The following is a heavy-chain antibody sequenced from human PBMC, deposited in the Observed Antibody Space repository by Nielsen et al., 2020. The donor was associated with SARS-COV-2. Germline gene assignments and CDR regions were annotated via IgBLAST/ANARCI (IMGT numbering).Heavy chain of an antibody. CDR2: ISSSGSDT. J-gene: IGHJ6*02. Sequence: GGSLRLSCAASGFTFTDYYMSWIRQAPGRGLEWVSHISSSGSDTNYADSVQGRFTTSRDNAKNSLYLQMNNLRAEDTAVYYCARDCSRSSCYFREGRAYYYYGMDVWGPGTTVTVSS. CDR3: ARDCSRSSCYFREGRAYYYYGMDV. D-gene: IGHD2-2*01. CDR1: GFTFTDYY. V-gene: IGHV3-11*05.